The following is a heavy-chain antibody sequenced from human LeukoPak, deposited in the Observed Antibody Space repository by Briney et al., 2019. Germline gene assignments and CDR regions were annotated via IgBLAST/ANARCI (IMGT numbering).Heavy chain of an antibody. CDR1: GGSISSYY. Sequence: SETLSLTCTVSGGSISSYYWSWIRQPPGKGLEWIGYIYYSGSTNYNPSLKSRVTISVDTSKNQFSLKLSSVTAADTAVYYCAKGQDLLYSYFDYWGQGTLVTVSS. D-gene: IGHD2/OR15-2a*01. V-gene: IGHV4-59*01. CDR3: AKGQDLLYSYFDY. CDR2: IYYSGST. J-gene: IGHJ4*02.